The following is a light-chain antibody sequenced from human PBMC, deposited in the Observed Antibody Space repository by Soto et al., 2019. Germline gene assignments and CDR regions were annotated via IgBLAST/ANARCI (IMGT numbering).Light chain of an antibody. V-gene: IGKV1-9*01. CDR2: VAS. Sequence: DIQLTRSPSFLSASVGDRVTITCRASQGIRSYLAWYQQKPGKAPKLLIYVASTLQSGVPSRFSGSGSGTEFTLTISSLQPEDFATYYCQQLNTYPSFGGGTKVEIK. CDR3: QQLNTYPS. J-gene: IGKJ4*01. CDR1: QGIRSY.